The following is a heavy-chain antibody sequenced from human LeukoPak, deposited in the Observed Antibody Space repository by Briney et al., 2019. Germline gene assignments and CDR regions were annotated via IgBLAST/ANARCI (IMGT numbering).Heavy chain of an antibody. CDR3: ARDFSIGVTGPYFDY. V-gene: IGHV4-59*08. CDR1: GGSISSYY. CDR2: IYYSGST. Sequence: KPSETLSLTCTVSGGSISSYYWNWIRQPPGKGLEWIGYIYYSGSTNHNPSLKSRVTISVDTSKNQFSLKLSSVTAADTAVYYCARDFSIGVTGPYFDYWGQGTLVTVSS. J-gene: IGHJ4*02. D-gene: IGHD6-19*01.